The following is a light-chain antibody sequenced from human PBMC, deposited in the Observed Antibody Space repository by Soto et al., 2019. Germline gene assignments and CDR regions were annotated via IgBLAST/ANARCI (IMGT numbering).Light chain of an antibody. CDR2: YDS. V-gene: IGLV3-21*04. Sequence: SYELTQPPSVSVAPGKTASITCGGNNIGSNSVHWYQQKPGQAPVLVIYYDSDRPSGIPERFSGSNSGNTATLTISRVEAGDEADYYCQVCDSSSDHPYVFGTGTKVTVL. CDR1: NIGSNS. CDR3: QVCDSSSDHPYV. J-gene: IGLJ1*01.